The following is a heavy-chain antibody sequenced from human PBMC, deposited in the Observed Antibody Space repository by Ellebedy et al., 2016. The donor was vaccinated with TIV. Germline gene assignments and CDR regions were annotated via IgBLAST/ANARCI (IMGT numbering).Heavy chain of an antibody. V-gene: IGHV3-23*01. CDR3: AKASGSSGNTNYYFDY. Sequence: LSLTCAASGFTFRSYAMSWVRQAPGKGLEWVSSISGSGSHTYYADSVKGRFTISRDNSKNTLYVQMNSLRAEDTAVYYCAKASGSSGNTNYYFDYWGQGTLVTVSS. CDR2: ISGSGSHT. D-gene: IGHD3-22*01. J-gene: IGHJ4*02. CDR1: GFTFRSYA.